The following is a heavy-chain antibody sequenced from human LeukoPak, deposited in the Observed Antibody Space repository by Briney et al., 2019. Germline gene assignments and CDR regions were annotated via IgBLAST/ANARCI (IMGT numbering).Heavy chain of an antibody. CDR2: IFPGDSNI. CDR3: ARDHYCYSTSCYFDY. D-gene: IGHD2-2*01. CDR1: GYSFSNYW. Sequence: GESLKISCRASGYSFSNYWVGWVRQMPGKGMEYMGIIFPGDSNIRYNPSLQGQATMSVDRSTNTAYLQWSSLKASDSAMYYCARDHYCYSTSCYFDYWGQGTLVTVSS. J-gene: IGHJ4*02. V-gene: IGHV5-51*01.